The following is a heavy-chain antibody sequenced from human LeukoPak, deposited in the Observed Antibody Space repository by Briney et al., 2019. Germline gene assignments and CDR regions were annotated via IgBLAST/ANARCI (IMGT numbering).Heavy chain of an antibody. D-gene: IGHD3-10*01. CDR3: AKWGAQSGTYRAVDY. CDR2: ISGSSEYT. V-gene: IGHV3-23*01. Sequence: GGSLRLSCTACGFTFSSSAMSWVRQDPGKGLDWVSAISGSSEYTHYADSVKGRFTISRDNSNNTVYLQMNSLRVEDTAIYFCAKWGAQSGTYRAVDYWGQGTLVTDSS. CDR1: GFTFSSSA. J-gene: IGHJ4*02.